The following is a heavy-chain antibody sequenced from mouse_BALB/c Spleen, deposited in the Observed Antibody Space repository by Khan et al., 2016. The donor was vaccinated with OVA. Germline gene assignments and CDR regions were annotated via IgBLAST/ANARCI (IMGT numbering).Heavy chain of an antibody. CDR1: GYSITSDYA. CDR3: ARREGNGYDYWYFAV. CDR2: ISYSGST. V-gene: IGHV3-2*02. D-gene: IGHD2-2*01. J-gene: IGHJ1*01. Sequence: EVQLQESGPGLVKPSQSLSLTRTVTGYSITSDYAWNWIRQFPGNKLEWMGYISYSGSTSYNPSLKSRISITRDTSKNQFFLQFNSVTTEDTATYYCARREGNGYDYWYFAVWGAGTTVTVSS.